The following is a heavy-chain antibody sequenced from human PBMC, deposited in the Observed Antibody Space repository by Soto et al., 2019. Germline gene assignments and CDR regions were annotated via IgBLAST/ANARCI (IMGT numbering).Heavy chain of an antibody. Sequence: SETLSLTCSVSGASISSYYWSWIRQPPGKGLEWIGYIFYSGSSGSTNYNPSLKSRVTISVDTSKDQFSLKLSSVTAADTAVYYCARTALGWLDPWGQGTLVTVSS. V-gene: IGHV4-59*01. D-gene: IGHD2-21*02. CDR3: ARTALGWLDP. CDR1: GASISSYY. CDR2: IFYSGSSGST. J-gene: IGHJ5*02.